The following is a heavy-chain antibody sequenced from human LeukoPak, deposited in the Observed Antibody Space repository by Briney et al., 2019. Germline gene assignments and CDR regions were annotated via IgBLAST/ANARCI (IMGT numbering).Heavy chain of an antibody. CDR2: ISESGATT. D-gene: IGHD6-19*01. V-gene: IGHV3-48*03. CDR1: GFTLRSYE. Sequence: GGSLRLSCAASGFTLRSYEMTWVRQAPGKGLEWVSHISESGATTYYADSVKGRLTISRDNAKNSLFLQMNSLRAEDTGIYYCARDRGSGTGPASSAFGMWGQGTLVIVSS. J-gene: IGHJ3*02. CDR3: ARDRGSGTGPASSAFGM.